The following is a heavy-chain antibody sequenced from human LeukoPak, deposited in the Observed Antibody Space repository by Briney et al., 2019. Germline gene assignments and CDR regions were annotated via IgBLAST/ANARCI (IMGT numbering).Heavy chain of an antibody. CDR3: AGQYYDIVTGYKYFDF. D-gene: IGHD3-9*01. V-gene: IGHV4-30-2*01. J-gene: IGHJ4*02. CDR2: IHHSGNT. CDR1: GGSISRGGYS. Sequence: PSETLSLTCAVSGGSISRGGYSWSWIRQPPGKGLEWIGYIHHSGNTYFNPSLESRVTILVDRSKSQFSLKLSSVTAADTAVYFCAGQYYDIVTGYKYFDFWGQGTLVTVSS.